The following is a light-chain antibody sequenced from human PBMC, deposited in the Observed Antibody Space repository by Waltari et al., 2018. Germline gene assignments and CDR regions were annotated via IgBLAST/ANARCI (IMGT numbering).Light chain of an antibody. CDR1: QSISSW. CDR3: QQYSSYRA. J-gene: IGKJ1*01. V-gene: IGKV1-5*03. Sequence: DIQMTQSPSTLSASVGDRVTITCRASQSISSWLAWYQQKPGKAPNLLNYKAATLESGVQSRFRASGAGTEFTLTSSSLQPEDCATYHCQQYSSYRAFGQGTTVEIK. CDR2: KAA.